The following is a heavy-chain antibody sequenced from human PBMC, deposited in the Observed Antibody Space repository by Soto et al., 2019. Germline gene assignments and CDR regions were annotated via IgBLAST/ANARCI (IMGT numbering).Heavy chain of an antibody. CDR2: ISSRGTYV. Sequence: AASGFTFSSFSMDWVRHAPGQGLEWVASISSRGTYVYYADSVKGRFTVSKDNANNVLFLQMNSLRAEDTAVYYCARQVPYSSHRMDVWGQGTTVTVSS. CDR1: GFTFSSFS. D-gene: IGHD3-22*01. CDR3: ARQVPYSSHRMDV. V-gene: IGHV3-21*06. J-gene: IGHJ6*02.